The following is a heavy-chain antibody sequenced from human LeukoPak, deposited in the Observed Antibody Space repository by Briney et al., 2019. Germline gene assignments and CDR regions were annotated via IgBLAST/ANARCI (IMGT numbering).Heavy chain of an antibody. CDR1: GGSISSSSYY. J-gene: IGHJ5*02. Sequence: SETLSPTCTVSGGSISSSSYYWGWIRQPPGKGLEWIGIIYYSGSTYYNPSLKSRVTISVDTSKNQFSLKLSSATAADTAVYYCARRANDYSMDWFDPWGQGTLVTVSS. V-gene: IGHV4-39*01. CDR2: IYYSGST. D-gene: IGHD4-11*01. CDR3: ARRANDYSMDWFDP.